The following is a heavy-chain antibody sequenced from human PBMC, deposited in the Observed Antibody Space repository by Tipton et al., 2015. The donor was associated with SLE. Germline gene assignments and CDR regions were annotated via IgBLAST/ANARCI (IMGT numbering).Heavy chain of an antibody. J-gene: IGHJ4*02. CDR3: TGEPAVADDYFDS. D-gene: IGHD6-19*01. Sequence: RSLRLSCTASGFTFGDYAMSWVRQAPGKGLAGVGFIRSKAYGGTTEYAASVKGRFTISRDDSKSIAYLQMNSLKTEDTAVYYCTGEPAVADDYFDSWGQGTLVTVSS. CDR2: IRSKAYGGTT. CDR1: GFTFGDYA. V-gene: IGHV3-49*04.